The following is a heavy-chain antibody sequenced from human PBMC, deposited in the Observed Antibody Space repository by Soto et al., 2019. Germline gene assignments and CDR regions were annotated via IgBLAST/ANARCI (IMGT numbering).Heavy chain of an antibody. Sequence: QVQLQESGPGLVKPSETLSLTCTVSGGSMSSFSWSWIRQSPGKGLEWIGHIHYSWSTNYNPSLKGRVTIQADTSKQQSSLKGSSVAATDTAVYFWTRDSRESSSWYYSLGMDVWGQGTAVTVSS. J-gene: IGHJ6*02. V-gene: IGHV4-59*01. CDR1: GGSMSSFS. CDR3: TRDSRESSSWYYSLGMDV. D-gene: IGHD6-13*01. CDR2: IHYSWST.